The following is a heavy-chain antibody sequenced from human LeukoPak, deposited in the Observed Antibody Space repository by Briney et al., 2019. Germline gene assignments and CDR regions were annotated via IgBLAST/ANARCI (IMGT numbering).Heavy chain of an antibody. CDR3: AAGDLLWDLDY. D-gene: IGHD3-10*01. J-gene: IGHJ4*02. Sequence: GGSLRLSCAASGFTFSSYGMHWVRQAPGKGLEWVAVISYDGSNKYYADSVKGRFTISRDNSKNTLYLQMNSLRAEDTAVYYCAAGDLLWDLDYWGQGTLVTVSS. CDR2: ISYDGSNK. CDR1: GFTFSSYG. V-gene: IGHV3-30*03.